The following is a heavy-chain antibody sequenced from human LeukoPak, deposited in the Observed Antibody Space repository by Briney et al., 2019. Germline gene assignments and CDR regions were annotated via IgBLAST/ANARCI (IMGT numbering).Heavy chain of an antibody. V-gene: IGHV1-18*01. Sequence: ASVKVSCKASGYTFTSYGISWVRQAPGQGLEWMGWISAYNGNTNYAQKLQGRVTMTTDTSTSTAYMELRSLRSDDTAVYYCATDRQQLVLGWFDPWGQGTLVTVSS. J-gene: IGHJ5*02. D-gene: IGHD6-13*01. CDR2: ISAYNGNT. CDR3: ATDRQQLVLGWFDP. CDR1: GYTFTSYG.